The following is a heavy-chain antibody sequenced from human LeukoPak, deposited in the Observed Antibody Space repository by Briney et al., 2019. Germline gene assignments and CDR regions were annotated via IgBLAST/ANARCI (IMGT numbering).Heavy chain of an antibody. CDR1: GFTFSSYS. CDR2: ISSSSYI. D-gene: IGHD5-24*01. Sequence: GGSLRLSCAASGFTFSSYSMNWVRQAPGKWLEWVSSISSSSYIYYADSVKGRFTISRDNAKNSLYLQMNSLRAEDTAVYYCARESHGMATEYWGQGTLVTVSS. J-gene: IGHJ4*02. CDR3: ARESHGMATEY. V-gene: IGHV3-21*01.